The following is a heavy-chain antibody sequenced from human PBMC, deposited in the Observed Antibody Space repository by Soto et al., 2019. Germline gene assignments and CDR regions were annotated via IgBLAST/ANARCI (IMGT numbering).Heavy chain of an antibody. CDR2: IIPILGIA. J-gene: IGHJ6*02. CDR3: ASFTSMGMDV. D-gene: IGHD3-3*01. Sequence: QVQLVQSGAEVKKPGSTVKVSCKASGGTFSSYTISWVRQAPGQGLEWMGRIIPILGIANYAQKFQGRVTITADKSTSTAYKELSSLRSEDTAVYYCASFTSMGMDVWGQGTTVTVSS. CDR1: GGTFSSYT. V-gene: IGHV1-69*02.